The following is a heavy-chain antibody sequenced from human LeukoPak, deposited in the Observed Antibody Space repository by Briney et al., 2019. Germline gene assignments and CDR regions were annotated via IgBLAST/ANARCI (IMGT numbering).Heavy chain of an antibody. Sequence: PSETLSLTCAVYGGSFSGYYWSWIRQPPGKGLDWIGEINHSGSTNYNPSLKSRVTISVDTSKNQFSLKVSSVTAADTAVYYRARGHYGGLFDYWGQGTLVTVSS. D-gene: IGHD4-23*01. V-gene: IGHV4-34*01. CDR2: INHSGST. CDR1: GGSFSGYY. J-gene: IGHJ4*02. CDR3: ARGHYGGLFDY.